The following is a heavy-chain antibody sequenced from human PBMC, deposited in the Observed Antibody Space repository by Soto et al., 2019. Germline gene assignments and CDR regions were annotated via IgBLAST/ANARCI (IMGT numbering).Heavy chain of an antibody. CDR1: GGSISSYY. CDR2: IYYSGST. Sequence: SETLSLTCTVSGGSISSYYWSWIRQPPGKGLEWIGYIYYSGSTNYNPSLKSRVTISVDTSKNQFSLKLSSVTAADTAVYYCAKLRGYTPPWYIDYWGQGTLVTVSS. D-gene: IGHD3-16*02. J-gene: IGHJ4*02. CDR3: AKLRGYTPPWYIDY. V-gene: IGHV4-59*08.